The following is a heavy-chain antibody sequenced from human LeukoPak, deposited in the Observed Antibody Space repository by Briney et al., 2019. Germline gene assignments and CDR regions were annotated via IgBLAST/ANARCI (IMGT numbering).Heavy chain of an antibody. D-gene: IGHD1/OR15-1a*01. CDR3: AKVNSPYPGTWDIINPNNANDAFDI. J-gene: IGHJ3*02. CDR2: ISYDGSNK. V-gene: IGHV3-30*18. Sequence: GRSLRLSCAASGFTFSSYGMHWVRQAPGKGLEWVAVISYDGSNKYYADSVKGRFTISRDNSKNTLYLQMNSLRAEYTAVYYWAKVNSPYPGTWDIINPNNANDAFDIWGQGTMVTVSS. CDR1: GFTFSSYG.